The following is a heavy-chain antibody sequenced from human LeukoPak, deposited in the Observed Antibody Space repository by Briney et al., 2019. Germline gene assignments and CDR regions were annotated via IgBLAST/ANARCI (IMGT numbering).Heavy chain of an antibody. Sequence: SVKVSCKASGGTFSSYAISWVRQAPGQGLEWMGRIIPIRGIANYAQKFQGRVTITADKSTSTAYMELSSLRSEDTAVSYCARSPRRGYDSIRWFDPWVQGTLVTVSS. CDR3: ARSPRRGYDSIRWFDP. J-gene: IGHJ5*02. D-gene: IGHD5-12*01. CDR1: GGTFSSYA. V-gene: IGHV1-69*04. CDR2: IIPIRGIA.